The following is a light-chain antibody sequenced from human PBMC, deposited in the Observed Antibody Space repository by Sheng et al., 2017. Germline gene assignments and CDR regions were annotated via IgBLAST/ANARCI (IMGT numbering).Light chain of an antibody. CDR2: GAF. J-gene: IGKJ2*03. CDR3: QHYESSTMYS. V-gene: IGKV3-20*01. Sequence: EVVLTQSPGTLALSPGERATLSCRASQSLSRNYLAWYQQKPGQSPRLLISGAFNRATGIPDRFSGSGSGTDFILTISRLEPEDFAVYYCQHYESSTMYSFGLGDQGWRSN. CDR1: QSLSRNY.